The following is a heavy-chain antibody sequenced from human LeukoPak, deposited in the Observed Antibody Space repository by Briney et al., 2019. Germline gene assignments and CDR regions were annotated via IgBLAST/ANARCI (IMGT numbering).Heavy chain of an antibody. V-gene: IGHV1-46*01. CDR3: ARQKVEWELLLRSAFDI. J-gene: IGHJ3*02. CDR2: INPSGGST. CDR1: GYTFTTYY. D-gene: IGHD1-26*01. Sequence: GASVKLSCKASGYTFTTYYMHWGRQPPGQGLEWMGIINPSGGSTTYAQQFQGRVTMTRDTSTSTVYMDQSSLRSEETAVYYCARQKVEWELLLRSAFDIWGQGTIVTVSS.